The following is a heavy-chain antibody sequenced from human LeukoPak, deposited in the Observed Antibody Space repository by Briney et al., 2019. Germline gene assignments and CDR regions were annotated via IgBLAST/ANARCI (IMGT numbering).Heavy chain of an antibody. Sequence: SETLSLTCTVSGGSISSGGYYWSWIRQHPGKGLEWIGYIYYSGSTYYNPSLKSRVTISVDTSKNQFSLKLSSVTAADTAVYYCAALVVPAAIYYYMDVWGKGTTVTVSS. CDR1: GGSISSGGYY. D-gene: IGHD2-2*01. CDR2: IYYSGST. V-gene: IGHV4-31*03. J-gene: IGHJ6*03. CDR3: AALVVPAAIYYYMDV.